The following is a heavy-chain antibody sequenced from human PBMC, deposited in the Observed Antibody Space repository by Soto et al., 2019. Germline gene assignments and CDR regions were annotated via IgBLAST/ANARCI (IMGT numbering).Heavy chain of an antibody. CDR3: AKNPGYYYDSTGYHFDY. V-gene: IGHV3-23*01. CDR1: EFTFSNYA. J-gene: IGHJ4*02. D-gene: IGHD3-22*01. Sequence: QPGGSVRLSCAASEFTFSNYAMSWVRQAPGKGLEWVSAISYGGGTTYYADSVKGRFTISRDNSKNTLYLQMNSLRAEDTAVYYCAKNPGYYYDSTGYHFDYWGQGTLVTVSS. CDR2: ISYGGGTT.